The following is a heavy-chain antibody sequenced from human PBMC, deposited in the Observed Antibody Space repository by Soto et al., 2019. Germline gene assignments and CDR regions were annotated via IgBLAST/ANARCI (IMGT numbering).Heavy chain of an antibody. V-gene: IGHV1-69*02. J-gene: IGHJ6*02. D-gene: IGHD6-13*01. CDR3: AIYRAVAAGGTVETNYYYGMDV. CDR2: AIPVLGVA. CDR1: GGNFRSQS. Sequence: QVQLVQSGAEVKKPGSSVRVSCKASGGNFRSQSISISWVRQAPGQGLEWMGRAIPVLGVANYAQRFQGRVTITADKSKTTVYMELSSLRSQDTAVYYWAIYRAVAAGGTVETNYYYGMDVGGHGTTVTVSS.